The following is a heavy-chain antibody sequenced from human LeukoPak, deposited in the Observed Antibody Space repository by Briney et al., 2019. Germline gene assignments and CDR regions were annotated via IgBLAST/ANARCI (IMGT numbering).Heavy chain of an antibody. D-gene: IGHD3-10*01. CDR2: INHSGST. CDR3: ARGGNYGSYP. Sequence: SETLSLTCAVYGGSFSGYYWSWIRQPPGKGLEWIGEINHSGSTNYNPSLKSRVTISVDTSNNQFSLKLSSVTAADTAVYYCARGGNYGSYPWGQGTLVTVSS. CDR1: GGSFSGYY. J-gene: IGHJ5*02. V-gene: IGHV4-34*01.